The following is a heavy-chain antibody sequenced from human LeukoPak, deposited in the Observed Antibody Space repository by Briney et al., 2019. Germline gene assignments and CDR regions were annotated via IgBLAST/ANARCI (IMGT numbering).Heavy chain of an antibody. D-gene: IGHD6-19*01. V-gene: IGHV4-38-2*02. Sequence: PSETLSLTCTVSNYSISSAYYWGWIRQPPGKGLEWIGSIYHSGIVYYKPSLKSRVTISVDTSKNQFSLKLSSVTAADTAVYYCATSVAGNGHDAFDIWGQGTMVTVSS. J-gene: IGHJ3*02. CDR3: ATSVAGNGHDAFDI. CDR2: IYHSGIV. CDR1: NYSISSAYY.